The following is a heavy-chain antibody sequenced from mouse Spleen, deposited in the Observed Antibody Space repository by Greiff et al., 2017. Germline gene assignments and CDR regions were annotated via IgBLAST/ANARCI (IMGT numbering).Heavy chain of an antibody. Sequence: QVQLKQPGAELVKPGASVKVSCKASGYTFTSYWMHWVKQRPGQGLEWIGRIHPSDSDTNYNQKFKGKATLTVDKSSSTAYMQLSSLTSEDSAVYYCAIPYGYDEGFDYWGQGTTLTVSS. CDR3: AIPYGYDEGFDY. CDR2: IHPSDSDT. D-gene: IGHD2-2*01. J-gene: IGHJ2*01. V-gene: IGHV1-74*01. CDR1: GYTFTSYW.